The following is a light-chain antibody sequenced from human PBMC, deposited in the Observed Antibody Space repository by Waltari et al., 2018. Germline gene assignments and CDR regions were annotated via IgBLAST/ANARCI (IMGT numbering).Light chain of an antibody. Sequence: DIQMTQSPSTLSASVGDRVTITCRASQSVNSRVAWYQQKPRKAPKLLIFKASNLESGVPSRFSGSGSGTEFTLTISSLQPDDFATYHCQQYDSYWTFGQGTKVEIK. J-gene: IGKJ1*01. CDR2: KAS. CDR1: QSVNSR. CDR3: QQYDSYWT. V-gene: IGKV1-5*03.